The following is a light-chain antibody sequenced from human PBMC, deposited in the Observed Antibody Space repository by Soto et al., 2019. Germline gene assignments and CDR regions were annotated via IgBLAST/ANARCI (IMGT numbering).Light chain of an antibody. Sequence: QSALTQPASVSGSPGQSITISCTGTSSDVGGYNYVSWYQQHPGKAPKLMIYEGSKRPSGVSNRFSGSKSGNTASLTISGLQAEDEADYYCCSYAGSSLWVFGGGTKLTVL. CDR1: SSDVGGYNY. J-gene: IGLJ3*02. CDR3: CSYAGSSLWV. CDR2: EGS. V-gene: IGLV2-23*01.